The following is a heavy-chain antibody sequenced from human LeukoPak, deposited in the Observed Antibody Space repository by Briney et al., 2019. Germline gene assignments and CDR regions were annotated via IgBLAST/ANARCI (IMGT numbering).Heavy chain of an antibody. D-gene: IGHD3-10*01. CDR1: GFTFSDYI. V-gene: IGHV3-23*01. CDR3: ANYGSGSYYYYFDY. J-gene: IGHJ4*02. CDR2: ISGSGGST. Sequence: GGSLRLSCAASGFTFSDYILDWVRQAPGKGLEWVSAISGSGGSTYYTDSVKGRFTISRDNSKNTLYLQMNSLRAEDTAVYYCANYGSGSYYYYFDYWGQGTLVTVSS.